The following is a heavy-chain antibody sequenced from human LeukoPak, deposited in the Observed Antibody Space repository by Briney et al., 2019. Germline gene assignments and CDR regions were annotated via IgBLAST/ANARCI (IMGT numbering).Heavy chain of an antibody. Sequence: SETLSLTCTVSGGSISSSSYYWGWIRQPPGKGLEWIGSIYYSGSTYYNPSLKSRVTISVDTSKNQFSLKLSSVTAADTAVYYCARLPSYYGSVTADYWGQGTLVTVSS. V-gene: IGHV4-39*01. CDR1: GGSISSSSYY. CDR3: ARLPSYYGSVTADY. CDR2: IYYSGST. D-gene: IGHD3-10*01. J-gene: IGHJ4*02.